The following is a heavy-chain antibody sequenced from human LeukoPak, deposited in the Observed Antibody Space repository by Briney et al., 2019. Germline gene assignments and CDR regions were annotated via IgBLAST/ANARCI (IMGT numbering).Heavy chain of an antibody. D-gene: IGHD2-2*01. CDR3: ASQTPQYCSSTSCYHLYDL. CDR2: MNPNSGNT. V-gene: IGHV1-8*01. CDR1: GYTFTSYD. J-gene: IGHJ4*02. Sequence: ASVKVSCKASGYTFTSYDINWVRQATGQGLEWMGWMNPNSGNTGYAQKFQGRVTMTRDTSISTAYMELSRLRSDDTAVYYCASQTPQYCSSTSCYHLYDLWGQGTLVTVSS.